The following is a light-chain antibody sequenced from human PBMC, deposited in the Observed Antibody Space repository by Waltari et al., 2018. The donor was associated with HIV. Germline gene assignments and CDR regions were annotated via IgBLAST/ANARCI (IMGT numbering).Light chain of an antibody. V-gene: IGLV2-14*03. CDR1: SSSIVGYNY. J-gene: IGLJ2*01. CDR3: SSFSITSTLVV. Sequence: QSALTPPASVSGSPGPSIPIPCTGTSSSIVGYNYVSCYQQHPGKAPKLMIFDASNRPSGISNRFSGSKSGNTASLTISGLQADDEAHYFCSSFSITSTLVVFGGGTKLTVL. CDR2: DAS.